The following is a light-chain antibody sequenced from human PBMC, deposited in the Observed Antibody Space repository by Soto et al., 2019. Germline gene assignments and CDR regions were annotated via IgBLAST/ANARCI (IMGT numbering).Light chain of an antibody. CDR1: EDISNY. Sequence: DIQMTQSPSSLSASVGDRVTITCRASEDISNYLAWYEQKPGKVPKLLIYGASTLQSGVPSRFSGSGSGTDFTLTISSLQTEDVANYYCQNYNRAPWTFGQGTKVVSK. J-gene: IGKJ1*01. CDR2: GAS. CDR3: QNYNRAPWT. V-gene: IGKV1-27*01.